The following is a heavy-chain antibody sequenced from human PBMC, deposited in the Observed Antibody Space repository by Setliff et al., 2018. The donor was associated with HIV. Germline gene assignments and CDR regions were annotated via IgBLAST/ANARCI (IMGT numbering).Heavy chain of an antibody. Sequence: PGPSVKVSCKASGYAFPTYAITWVRQAPGQGLEWMGWISAYNGNANYAQKFQGRVTMTTDTSTSTAYMELRSLRSDDTAVYFCARGYCSSNSCQEGFDYWGQGTLVTVSS. V-gene: IGHV1-18*01. J-gene: IGHJ4*02. CDR1: GYAFPTYA. D-gene: IGHD2-2*01. CDR3: ARGYCSSNSCQEGFDY. CDR2: ISAYNGNA.